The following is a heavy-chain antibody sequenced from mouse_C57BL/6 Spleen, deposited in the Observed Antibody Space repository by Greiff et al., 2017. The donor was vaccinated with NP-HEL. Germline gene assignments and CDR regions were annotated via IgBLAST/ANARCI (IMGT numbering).Heavy chain of an antibody. CDR3: ARPLRLRAWFAY. Sequence: EVQGVESGGGLVKPGGSLKLSCAASGFTFSSYTMSWVRQTPEKRLEWVATISGGGGNTYYPDSVKGRFPISRDNAKNTLYLQMSSLRSEDTALYYCARPLRLRAWFAYWGQGTLVTVSA. V-gene: IGHV5-9*01. J-gene: IGHJ3*01. D-gene: IGHD3-2*02. CDR2: ISGGGGNT. CDR1: GFTFSSYT.